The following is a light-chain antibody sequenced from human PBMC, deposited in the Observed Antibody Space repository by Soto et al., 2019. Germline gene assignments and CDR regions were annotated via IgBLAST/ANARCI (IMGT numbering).Light chain of an antibody. V-gene: IGKV1-5*01. Sequence: DIPMTQSPSTLSASVGDKVTITCRASQSVTSWLAWYQQKPGKAPKLLIYDASSLENGVPSRFSGRGSGTEFTLTISSLQPDDFATYYCQQYSSYLYTFGQGTKLEIK. CDR2: DAS. CDR3: QQYSSYLYT. J-gene: IGKJ2*01. CDR1: QSVTSW.